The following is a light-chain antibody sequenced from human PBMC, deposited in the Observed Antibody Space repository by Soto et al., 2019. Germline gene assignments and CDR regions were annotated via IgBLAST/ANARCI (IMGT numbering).Light chain of an antibody. CDR1: QCIASY. V-gene: IGKV1-27*01. J-gene: IGKJ1*01. CDR2: AAS. CDR3: QKYNGALWA. Sequence: DIKMNQSPSSLSSSIRDRVTITCRASQCIASYLAWYQQKPGKVPKLPIYAASSLQSGVPSRFSGSGSGTDFTLTIRGLQPEDVATYYCQKYNGALWAFGQGTKVDVK.